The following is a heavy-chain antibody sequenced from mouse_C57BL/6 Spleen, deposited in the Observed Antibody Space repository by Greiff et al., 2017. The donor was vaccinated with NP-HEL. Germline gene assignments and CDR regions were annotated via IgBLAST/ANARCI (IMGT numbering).Heavy chain of an antibody. Sequence: QVQLQQSGAELARPGASVKLSCKASGYTFTSYGISWVKQRTGQGLEWIGEIYPRSGNTYYNEKFKGKATLTADKSSSTAYMELRSLTSEDCAVYFCARTFDYEGGGRREPFDYWGQGTTLTVSS. V-gene: IGHV1-81*01. CDR1: GYTFTSYG. J-gene: IGHJ2*01. CDR2: IYPRSGNT. D-gene: IGHD2-4*01. CDR3: ARTFDYEGGGRREPFDY.